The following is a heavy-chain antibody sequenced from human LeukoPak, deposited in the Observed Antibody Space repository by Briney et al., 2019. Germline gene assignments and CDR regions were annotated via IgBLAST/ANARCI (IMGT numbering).Heavy chain of an antibody. D-gene: IGHD2-2*01. CDR1: GYTFTGFG. V-gene: IGHV1-18*01. Sequence: ASVKVSCKTSGYTFTGFGVTWVRQAPGQGLEWVGTISVHNGNTIFAQKLQGRVTLTTDTPTNTAFMDLRSLRSDDTAVYYCARGRYEGDHWGQGTLVIVSS. CDR3: ARGRYEGDH. CDR2: ISVHNGNT. J-gene: IGHJ4*02.